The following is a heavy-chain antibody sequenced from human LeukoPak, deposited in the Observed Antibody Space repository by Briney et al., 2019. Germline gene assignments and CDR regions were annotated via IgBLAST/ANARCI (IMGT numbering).Heavy chain of an antibody. D-gene: IGHD2-15*01. V-gene: IGHV3-23*01. J-gene: IGHJ4*02. CDR1: GFTFSSYA. CDR2: ISVSGGST. Sequence: GGSLTLSCAASGFTFSSYAMSWVRQAPGKGLEWVSVISVSGGSTYYADSVKGRFTISRDNSKNTLYLQMNSLRAEDTAVYYCAKRVAVAATYYYFDYWGRGTVVRVSS. CDR3: AKRVAVAATYYYFDY.